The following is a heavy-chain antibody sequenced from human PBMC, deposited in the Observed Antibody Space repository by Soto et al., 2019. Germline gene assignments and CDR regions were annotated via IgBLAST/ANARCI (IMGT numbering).Heavy chain of an antibody. J-gene: IGHJ6*02. CDR1: GFTFSSYE. CDR3: ARAWDYYGSGSPYYYYYYGMDV. Sequence: LRLSCAASGFTFSSYEMNWVRQAPGKGLEWVSYISSSGSTIYYADSVKGRFTISRDNAKNSLYLQMNSLRAEDTAVYYCARAWDYYGSGSPYYYYYYGMDVWGQGTTVTVSS. CDR2: ISSSGSTI. V-gene: IGHV3-48*03. D-gene: IGHD3-10*01.